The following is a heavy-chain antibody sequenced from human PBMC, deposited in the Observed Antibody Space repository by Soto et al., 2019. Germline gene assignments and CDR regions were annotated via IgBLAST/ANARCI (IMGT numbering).Heavy chain of an antibody. J-gene: IGHJ4*02. CDR1: GYTFTSYA. CDR2: INAGNGNT. V-gene: IGHV1-3*01. CDR3: ARGSMVRGVIQLPFDY. D-gene: IGHD3-10*01. Sequence: ASVKVSCKASGYTFTSYAMNWVRQAPGQRLEWMGWINAGNGNTKYSQKFQGRVTITRDTSASTAYMELSSLRSEDTAVYYCARGSMVRGVIQLPFDYWGQGTLVTVSS.